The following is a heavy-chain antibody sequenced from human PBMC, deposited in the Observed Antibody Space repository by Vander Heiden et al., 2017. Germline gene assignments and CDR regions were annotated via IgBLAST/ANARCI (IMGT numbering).Heavy chain of an antibody. CDR2: IKQDGSEK. D-gene: IGHD6-13*01. CDR3: ARNRGSSSWFVNQGYFDY. V-gene: IGHV3-7*01. Sequence: EVQLVESGGGLVQPGGSRRLSCAASGFTFSSYWMSWVRQAPGKGLEWVANIKQDGSEKYYVDSVKGRFTISRDNAKNSLYLQMNSLRAEDTAVYYCARNRGSSSWFVNQGYFDYWGQGTLVTVSS. J-gene: IGHJ4*02. CDR1: GFTFSSYW.